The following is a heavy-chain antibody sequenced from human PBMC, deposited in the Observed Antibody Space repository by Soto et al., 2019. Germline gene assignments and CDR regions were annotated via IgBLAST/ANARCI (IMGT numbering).Heavy chain of an antibody. CDR3: ARFHRDNCGSPDYFDY. D-gene: IGHD7-27*01. Sequence: QVQLQESGPGLVKPSQTLSLTCTVSGGSISSGGYYWGWIRQHPGKGLEWIGYIYYNGDTYYNPSLKSRVSISIDTSKNQFALRLTSVTAADTAVYYCARFHRDNCGSPDYFDYWGQGTLVTVSS. CDR1: GGSISSGGYY. J-gene: IGHJ4*02. CDR2: IYYNGDT. V-gene: IGHV4-31*03.